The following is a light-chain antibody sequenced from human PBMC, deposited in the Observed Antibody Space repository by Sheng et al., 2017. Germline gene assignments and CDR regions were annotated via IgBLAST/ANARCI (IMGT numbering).Light chain of an antibody. V-gene: IGKV3-15*01. CDR3: QQYNNWPPWT. CDR2: GAS. Sequence: EIVMTQSPATLSVSPGERATLSCRASQSVTRNLAWYQQKPGQAPRLLIYGASTRATGVPARFSGSGSGTEFTLTISSLQSEDFGVYYCQQYNNWPPWTFGQGTKVEIE. CDR1: QSVTRN. J-gene: IGKJ1*01.